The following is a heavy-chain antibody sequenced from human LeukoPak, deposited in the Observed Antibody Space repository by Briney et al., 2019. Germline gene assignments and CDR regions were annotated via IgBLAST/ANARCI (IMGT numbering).Heavy chain of an antibody. J-gene: IGHJ4*02. CDR3: ASAAAAGSTPGGY. CDR1: GYTFTSYD. D-gene: IGHD6-13*01. CDR2: MNPNSGNT. Sequence: ASVKVSCKASGYTFTSYDINWVRQATGQGLEWMGWMNPNSGNTGYAQKFQGRVTMTRDTSISTAYMELSRLRSDDTAVYYCASAAAAGSTPGGYWGQGTLVTVSS. V-gene: IGHV1-8*01.